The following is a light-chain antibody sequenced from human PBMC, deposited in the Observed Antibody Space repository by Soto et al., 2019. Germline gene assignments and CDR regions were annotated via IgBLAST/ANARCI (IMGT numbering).Light chain of an antibody. J-gene: IGKJ2*01. V-gene: IGKV3-20*01. Sequence: EIVLTQSPGTLSLSPGERATLSCRASQSVSSNYLAWYQQKPGQAPRLLIYGASRGAAGTPDRLCGSGSGTEFTLTISRLEPEDVAVYFCQQYGRSSMFTFGQGTKLEVK. CDR2: GAS. CDR3: QQYGRSSMFT. CDR1: QSVSSNY.